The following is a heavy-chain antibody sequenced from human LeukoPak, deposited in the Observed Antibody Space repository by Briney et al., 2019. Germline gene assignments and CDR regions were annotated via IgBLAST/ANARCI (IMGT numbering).Heavy chain of an antibody. CDR2: ISSSSSYI. CDR3: ARGGIAAAGTSY. D-gene: IGHD6-13*01. J-gene: IGHJ4*02. CDR1: GFTFSSYS. V-gene: IGHV3-21*01. Sequence: PGGSLRLSCAASGFTFSSYSMNWVRQAPGKGLDWVSSISSSSSYIYYADSVMDRFTISRDNAKNSLYLQMNSLRAEDTAVYYCARGGIAAAGTSYWGQGTLVTVSS.